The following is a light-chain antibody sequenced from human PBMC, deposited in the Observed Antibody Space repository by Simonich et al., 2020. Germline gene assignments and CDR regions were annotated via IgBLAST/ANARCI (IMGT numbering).Light chain of an antibody. V-gene: IGKV3D-20*01. J-gene: IGKJ3*01. Sequence: EIVLTQSPGTLSLSPGERATLSCRASQSVSSSYLAWYQQKPGLAPRLLIYDASSRATGIPDRFSGSGSGTDFTLTISRLQPEDFATYYCQQSYSTPFTFGPGTKVDIK. CDR1: QSVSSSY. CDR2: DAS. CDR3: QQSYSTPFT.